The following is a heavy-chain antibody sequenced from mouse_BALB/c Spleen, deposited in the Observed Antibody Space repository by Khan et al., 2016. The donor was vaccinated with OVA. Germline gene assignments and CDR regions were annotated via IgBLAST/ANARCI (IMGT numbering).Heavy chain of an antibody. CDR3: ARRPACPFDL. V-gene: IGHV1-9*01. D-gene: IGHD6-1*01. CDR2: ILPGSDST. Sequence: QVQLKESGTELMKPGASVKISCKATGYTFSSYWIEWVKQRPGHGLEWIGEILPGSDSTNYNEEFKGKATFTADASSNTAYMQLSSLTTEDSAVDYGARRPACPFDLWGQGTTRTVSS. J-gene: IGHJ2*01. CDR1: GYTFSSYW.